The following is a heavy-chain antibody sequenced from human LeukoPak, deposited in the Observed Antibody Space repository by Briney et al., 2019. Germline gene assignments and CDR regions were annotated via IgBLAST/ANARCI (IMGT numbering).Heavy chain of an antibody. CDR3: ASVGATGYSYYYYYMDV. Sequence: GGSLRLSCAASGFTFSTYIMNWVRQTPGKGLEWVSSISSSSSYIYYADSVKGRFTISRDNAKNSLYLQMNSLRAEDTAVYYCASVGATGYSYYYYYMDVWGKGTTVTVSS. V-gene: IGHV3-21*01. CDR2: ISSSSSYI. J-gene: IGHJ6*03. D-gene: IGHD1-26*01. CDR1: GFTFSTYI.